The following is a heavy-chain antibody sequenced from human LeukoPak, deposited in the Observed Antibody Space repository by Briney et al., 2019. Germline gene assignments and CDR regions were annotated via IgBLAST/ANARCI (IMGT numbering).Heavy chain of an antibody. CDR3: AKDRDGSGSSFDY. V-gene: IGHV3-23*01. CDR2: ISGSCGST. D-gene: IGHD3-10*01. Sequence: GGSLRLSCVASGFTFSSYAMSWVRQAPGKGLEWVSAISGSCGSTYYADFVKGRFTISRDNSKNTLYLQMNSLRAEDTAVYHCAKDRDGSGSSFDYWGQGTLVTVSS. J-gene: IGHJ4*02. CDR1: GFTFSSYA.